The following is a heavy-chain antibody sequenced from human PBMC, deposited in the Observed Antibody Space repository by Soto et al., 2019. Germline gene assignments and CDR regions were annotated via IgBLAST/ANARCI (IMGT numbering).Heavy chain of an antibody. Sequence: LSLTCAVYGGSFSGYYWSWIRQPPGKGLEWIGEINHSGSTNYNPSLKSRVTISVDTSKNQFSLKLSSVTAADTAVYYCARTYIAVAGTGDYFDYWGQGTLVTVSS. J-gene: IGHJ4*02. D-gene: IGHD6-19*01. CDR2: INHSGST. V-gene: IGHV4-34*01. CDR3: ARTYIAVAGTGDYFDY. CDR1: GGSFSGYY.